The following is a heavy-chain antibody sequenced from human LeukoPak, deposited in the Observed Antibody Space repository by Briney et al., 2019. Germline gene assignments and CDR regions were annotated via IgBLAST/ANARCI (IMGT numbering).Heavy chain of an antibody. J-gene: IGHJ4*02. V-gene: IGHV3-9*01. CDR2: ISWNSGSI. D-gene: IGHD1-26*01. CDR3: AALYRWRYWGGDY. Sequence: GGSLRLSCAASGFTFDDYAMHWVRQAPGKGLEWVSGISWNSGSIGYADSVKGRFTISRDNAKNSLYLQMNSLRAEDTAVYYCAALYRWRYWGGDYWGQGTLVTVSS. CDR1: GFTFDDYA.